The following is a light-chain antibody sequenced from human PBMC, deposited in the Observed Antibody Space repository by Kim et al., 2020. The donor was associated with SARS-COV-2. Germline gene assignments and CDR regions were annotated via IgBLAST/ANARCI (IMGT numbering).Light chain of an antibody. CDR2: YDS. Sequence: ATGKAASITGGGDNIGVKSVHWYQQKPGQAPVLVIHYDSDRPSGIPERFSGSNSGNTATLTITGVEAGDEADYYCQVWDNSRVHLVFGGGTKLTVL. CDR3: QVWDNSRVHLV. J-gene: IGLJ2*01. V-gene: IGLV3-21*04. CDR1: NIGVKS.